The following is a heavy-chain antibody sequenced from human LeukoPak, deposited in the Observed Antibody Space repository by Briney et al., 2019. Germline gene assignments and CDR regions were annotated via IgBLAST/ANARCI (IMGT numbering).Heavy chain of an antibody. CDR1: GGSISSSY. V-gene: IGHV4-59*08. CDR2: IYNTGTT. Sequence: SETLSITCNVSGGSISSSYWSWIRQPPGKGLEWVGYIYNTGTTNYNPSLNSRVTISVDTSKNQLSLRLSSVTAADTAVYYCARHEPPGARRHLDYWGQGTLVTVSS. J-gene: IGHJ4*02. CDR3: ARHEPPGARRHLDY. D-gene: IGHD1-14*01.